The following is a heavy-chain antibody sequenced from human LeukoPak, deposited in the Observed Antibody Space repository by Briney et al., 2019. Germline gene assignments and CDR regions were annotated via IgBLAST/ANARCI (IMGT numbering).Heavy chain of an antibody. D-gene: IGHD3-3*01. J-gene: IGHJ5*02. CDR3: ARGLVGFDDFWSGYQERYNWFDP. Sequence: PSETLSLTCTVSGGSISSYYWSWIRQPPGKGLEWIGYIYYSGSTNYNPSLKSRVTISVDTSKNQFSLKLSSVTAADTAVYYCARGLVGFDDFWSGYQERYNWFDPWGQGTLVTVSS. CDR1: GGSISSYY. V-gene: IGHV4-59*01. CDR2: IYYSGST.